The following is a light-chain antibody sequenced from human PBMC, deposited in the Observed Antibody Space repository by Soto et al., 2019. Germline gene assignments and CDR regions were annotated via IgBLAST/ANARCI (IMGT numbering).Light chain of an antibody. V-gene: IGKV3D-20*02. CDR2: GAS. CDR1: QSISSPY. J-gene: IGKJ1*01. CDR3: QQRSTWPPWT. Sequence: EIVLTQSPGTLSLSPGERATLSCRASQSISSPYLAWYQQKPGQAPRLLIDGASSRATGVPDRFSGSGSGTDFTLTISRLEPEDFAVYYCQQRSTWPPWTFGQGTKVDIK.